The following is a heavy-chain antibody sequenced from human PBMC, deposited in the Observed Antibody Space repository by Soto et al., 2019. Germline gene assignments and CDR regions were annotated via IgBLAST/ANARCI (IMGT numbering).Heavy chain of an antibody. D-gene: IGHD3-10*01. J-gene: IGHJ5*02. CDR2: INHSGST. CDR1: GGSFSGYY. Sequence: ETLSLTCAVHGGSFSGYYWSWIRQPPGKGLEWIGEINHSGSTNYNPSLKSRVTISVDTSKNQFSLKLSSVTAADTAVYYCARGGGGYGSGMADRFDPWGQGTLVTVSS. V-gene: IGHV4-34*01. CDR3: ARGGGGYGSGMADRFDP.